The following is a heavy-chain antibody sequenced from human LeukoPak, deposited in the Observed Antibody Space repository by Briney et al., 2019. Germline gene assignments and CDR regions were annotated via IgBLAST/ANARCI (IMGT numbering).Heavy chain of an antibody. D-gene: IGHD1-26*01. Sequence: PSETLSLTCTVSGGSISSYYWSWIRQPPGKGLEWIGYIFYSGSTNHNPSLESRVTISVDTSKNQFSLKLSSVTAADTAVYFCARHSGISFDYWGQGALVTVSS. CDR2: IFYSGST. V-gene: IGHV4-59*01. J-gene: IGHJ4*02. CDR1: GGSISSYY. CDR3: ARHSGISFDY.